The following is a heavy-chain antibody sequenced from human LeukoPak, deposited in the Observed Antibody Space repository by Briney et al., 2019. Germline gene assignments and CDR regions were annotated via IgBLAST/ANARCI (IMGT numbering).Heavy chain of an antibody. CDR2: ISWNSGSI. CDR1: GFTFDDYA. D-gene: IGHD3-22*01. J-gene: IGHJ4*02. CDR3: AKDTYYYDSSGLFDY. Sequence: GGSLRLSCAASGFTFDDYAMHGVRQAPGKGLEWVSGISWNSGSIGYADSVKGRFTISRDNAKNSLYLQMNSLRAEDTALYYCAKDTYYYDSSGLFDYWGQGTLVTVSS. V-gene: IGHV3-9*01.